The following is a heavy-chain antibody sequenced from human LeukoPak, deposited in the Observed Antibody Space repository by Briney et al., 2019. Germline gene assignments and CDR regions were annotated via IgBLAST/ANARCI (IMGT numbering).Heavy chain of an antibody. CDR2: ISYDGSNK. CDR3: ARVSGYADY. Sequence: PGGSLRLSCAASGFTFSSYAMHWVRQAPGKGLEWVAVISYDGSNKYYADSVKGRFTISRDNSKNTLYLQMNSLRAEDTAVYYCARVSGYADYWGQGTLVTVSS. J-gene: IGHJ4*02. V-gene: IGHV3-30-3*01. CDR1: GFTFSSYA. D-gene: IGHD3-10*01.